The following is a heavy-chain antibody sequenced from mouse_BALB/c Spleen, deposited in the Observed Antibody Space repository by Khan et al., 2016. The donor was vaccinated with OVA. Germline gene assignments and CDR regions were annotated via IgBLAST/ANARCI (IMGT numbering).Heavy chain of an antibody. CDR2: ISDGGTYT. CDR1: GFTFSDYY. V-gene: IGHV5-4*02. D-gene: IGHD2-1*01. J-gene: IGHJ3*01. CDR3: ARGFYGNPFAY. Sequence: VELVESGGDLVKPGGSLKLSCAASGFTFSDYYMYWVRQTPETRLEWVATISDGGTYTYYPDSVKGRFTISRDDAMNDLYLQMTSLKSEDTAMYYCARGFYGNPFAYWGQGTLVTVSA.